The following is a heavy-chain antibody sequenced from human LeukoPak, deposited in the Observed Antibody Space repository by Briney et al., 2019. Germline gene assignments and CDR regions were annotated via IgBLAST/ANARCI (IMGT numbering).Heavy chain of an antibody. CDR3: ARIYGDYWYFDL. CDR2: IYYSGST. CDR1: GGSVSSGSYY. Sequence: PSETLSLTCTVSGGSVSSGSYYWSWIRQPPGKGLEWIGYIYYSGSTNYNPSLKSRVTMSVDASKNQFSLKLSSVTAADTAVYYCARIYGDYWYFDLWGRGTLVTVSS. V-gene: IGHV4-61*01. J-gene: IGHJ2*01. D-gene: IGHD4-17*01.